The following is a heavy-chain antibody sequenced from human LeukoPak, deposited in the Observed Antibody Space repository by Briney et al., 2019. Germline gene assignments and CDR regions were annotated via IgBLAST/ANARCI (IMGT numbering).Heavy chain of an antibody. J-gene: IGHJ4*02. Sequence: GGSLRLSCAASGFTFSSYWMHWVRQAPGKGLVWVSRINSDGSSTSYADSVKGRFTISRDNSKNTLYLQMNSLRAEDTAVYYCAKGGYDFWSGYPDYFDYWGQGTLVTVSS. CDR2: INSDGSST. V-gene: IGHV3-74*01. CDR3: AKGGYDFWSGYPDYFDY. CDR1: GFTFSSYW. D-gene: IGHD3-3*01.